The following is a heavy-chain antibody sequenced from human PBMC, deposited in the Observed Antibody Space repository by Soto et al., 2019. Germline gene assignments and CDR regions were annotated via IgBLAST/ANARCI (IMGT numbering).Heavy chain of an antibody. CDR1: GYSFTSYW. Sequence: GESLKISCKGSGYSFTSYWIGWVRQMPGKGLEWMGIIYPGDSDTRYSPSFQGQVTISADKSISTAYLQWSSLKASDTAMYYCARDLNQGDYYYGMDVWGQGTTVTVSS. V-gene: IGHV5-51*01. J-gene: IGHJ6*02. CDR3: ARDLNQGDYYYGMDV. CDR2: IYPGDSDT.